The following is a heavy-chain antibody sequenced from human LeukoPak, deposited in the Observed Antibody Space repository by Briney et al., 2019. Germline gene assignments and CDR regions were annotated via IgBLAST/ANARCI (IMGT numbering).Heavy chain of an antibody. D-gene: IGHD7-27*01. Sequence: ASVKVSCKASGYTFSSYDINWVRQATGQGLEWMGWMNPNSGNTGYAQKFQGRVTMTRNTSISTAYMELSSLRSEDSAVYYCAGAWVMTRLGDALDIWGQGTMVTVSS. CDR1: GYTFSSYD. CDR2: MNPNSGNT. CDR3: AGAWVMTRLGDALDI. V-gene: IGHV1-8*01. J-gene: IGHJ3*02.